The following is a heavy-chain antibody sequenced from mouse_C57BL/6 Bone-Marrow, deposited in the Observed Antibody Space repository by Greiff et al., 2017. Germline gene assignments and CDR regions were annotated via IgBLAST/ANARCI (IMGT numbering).Heavy chain of an antibody. Sequence: QVHVKQPGAELVKPGASVKLSCKASGYTFTSYWMQWVKQRPGQGLEWIGEIDPSDSFTNYNQKFKGKATLTVDPSSSTAYMQLSSLTSEDSAVYYCAPNWDLDYWGQGTTLTVSS. CDR3: APNWDLDY. CDR1: GYTFTSYW. V-gene: IGHV1-50*01. D-gene: IGHD4-1*01. J-gene: IGHJ2*01. CDR2: IDPSDSFT.